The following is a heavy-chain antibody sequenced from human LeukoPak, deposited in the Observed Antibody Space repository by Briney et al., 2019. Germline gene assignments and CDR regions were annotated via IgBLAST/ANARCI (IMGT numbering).Heavy chain of an antibody. J-gene: IGHJ5*02. CDR1: GYSISNGYY. CDR2: IYPSGST. CDR3: ARSYASSWYWNWFDP. D-gene: IGHD6-13*01. V-gene: IGHV4-38-2*02. Sequence: PSETPSLTCTVSGYSISNGYYWGWIRQPPGTGLEWIGSIYPSGSTSYNPSLKSRVTISVDTSKNQFSLRLSSVTAADTAVYYCARSYASSWYWNWFDPWGQGTLVTVSS.